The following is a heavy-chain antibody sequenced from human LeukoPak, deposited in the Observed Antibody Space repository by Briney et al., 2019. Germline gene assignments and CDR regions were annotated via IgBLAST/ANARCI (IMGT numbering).Heavy chain of an antibody. Sequence: GESLKISCKGSGYSFTSYWIGWVRQMPGKGLEWMGIIYPGDSDTRYSPSFQGQVTISADKSISTAYLQWSSLKASDTAMYYCARADIVVVPAAIGVNWFDPWGQGTLVTVSS. V-gene: IGHV5-51*01. CDR3: ARADIVVVPAAIGVNWFDP. D-gene: IGHD2-2*01. CDR1: GYSFTSYW. J-gene: IGHJ5*02. CDR2: IYPGDSDT.